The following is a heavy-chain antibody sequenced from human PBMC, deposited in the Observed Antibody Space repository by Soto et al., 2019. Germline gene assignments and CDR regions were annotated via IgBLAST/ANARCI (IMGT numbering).Heavy chain of an antibody. D-gene: IGHD2-21*02. J-gene: IGHJ4*02. Sequence: PSETLSLTCIVSGVAVRSYTWSWVRQPANKXLGWXXXVXSXVXAXXXXSLKSRVSISMDTPENRISLKLDSVTAADAGVYFCARDGMTTGDTWGPGTLVTVSS. V-gene: IGHV4-4*07. CDR2: VXSXVXA. CDR1: GVAVRSYT. CDR3: ARDGMTTGDT.